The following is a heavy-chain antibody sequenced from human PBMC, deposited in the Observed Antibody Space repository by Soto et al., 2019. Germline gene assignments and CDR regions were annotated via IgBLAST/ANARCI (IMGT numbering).Heavy chain of an antibody. CDR3: VYGSSGYYLALGAY. CDR2: ISGSGGST. D-gene: IGHD3-22*01. CDR1: GFTFSSYA. J-gene: IGHJ4*02. Sequence: GGSLRLSCAASGFTFSSYAMSWVRQAPGKGLEWVSAISGSGGSTYYADSVKGRFTISRDNSKNTLYLQMNSLRAEDTAVYYCVYGSSGYYLALGAYWGQGTLVTVSS. V-gene: IGHV3-23*01.